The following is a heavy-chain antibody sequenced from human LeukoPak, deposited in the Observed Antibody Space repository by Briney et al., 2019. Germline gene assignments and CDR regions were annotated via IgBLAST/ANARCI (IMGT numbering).Heavy chain of an antibody. CDR2: IIPILGIA. J-gene: IGHJ6*02. Sequence: SVKVSCKASGGTFSSYAISWVRQAPGQGLEWMGRIIPILGIANYAQKLQGRVTITADKSTSTAYMELSSLRSEDTAVYYCAKGEVWFGRGYGMDVWGQGATVTVSS. D-gene: IGHD3-10*01. CDR3: AKGEVWFGRGYGMDV. CDR1: GGTFSSYA. V-gene: IGHV1-69*04.